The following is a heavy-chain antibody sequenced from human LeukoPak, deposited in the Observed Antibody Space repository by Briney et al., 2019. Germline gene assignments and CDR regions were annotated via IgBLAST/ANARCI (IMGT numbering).Heavy chain of an antibody. CDR2: TNSDGSST. V-gene: IGHV3-74*01. CDR3: ARARWYSSDY. Sequence: PGGSLRLSCAVSGFTFSGHWMFWVRQAPGKGLVWVSGTNSDGSSTGYTDSVKGRFTVSRDNAKNTLYLQMNSLRAEDTAVYYCARARWYSSDYWGQGTLVTVSS. CDR1: GFTFSGHW. J-gene: IGHJ4*02. D-gene: IGHD5-24*01.